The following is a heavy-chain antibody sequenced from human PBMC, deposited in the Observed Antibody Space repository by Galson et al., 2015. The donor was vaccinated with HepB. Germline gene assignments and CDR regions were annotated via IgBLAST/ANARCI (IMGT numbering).Heavy chain of an antibody. V-gene: IGHV3-33*01. J-gene: IGHJ4*02. D-gene: IGHD3-10*01. Sequence: SLRLSCAASGFTFSNYGMHWVRQAPGKGLEWVAIIWSDGNNKYYADSVKDRFTISRDNSKSTLYLQMNSLRAEDTAVYYCAREHYYGSGSYYKHWGQGTLVTVSS. CDR2: IWSDGNNK. CDR1: GFTFSNYG. CDR3: AREHYYGSGSYYKH.